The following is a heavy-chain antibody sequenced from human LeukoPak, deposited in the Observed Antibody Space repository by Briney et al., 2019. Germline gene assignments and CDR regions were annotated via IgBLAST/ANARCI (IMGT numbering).Heavy chain of an antibody. V-gene: IGHV4-59*11. J-gene: IGHJ5*02. CDR2: IYHTGST. CDR3: ARGNYFDWFDP. D-gene: IGHD2/OR15-2a*01. CDR1: GGSFSNHY. Sequence: SETLSLTCTVSGGSFSNHYWSWIRQPPGKGLEWIGYIYHTGSTNYNPSLKSRVTISVDTSKNHFPLNLSSVTAEETAVYYCARGNYFDWFDPWGQGTQVTVSS.